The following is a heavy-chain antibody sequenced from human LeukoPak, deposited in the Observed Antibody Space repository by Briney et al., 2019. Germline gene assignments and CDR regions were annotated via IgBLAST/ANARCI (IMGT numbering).Heavy chain of an antibody. CDR2: INPNSGGT. Sequence: ASVKVSCKASGYTFTGYYMHWVRQAPGQGREWMGRINPNSGGTNYAQKFQGRVTMTRDTSISTAYMELSRLRSDDTAVYYCARSGIRTDSRSWAIDYWGQGTLVTVSS. J-gene: IGHJ4*02. V-gene: IGHV1-2*06. CDR3: ARSGIRTDSRSWAIDY. D-gene: IGHD6-13*01. CDR1: GYTFTGYY.